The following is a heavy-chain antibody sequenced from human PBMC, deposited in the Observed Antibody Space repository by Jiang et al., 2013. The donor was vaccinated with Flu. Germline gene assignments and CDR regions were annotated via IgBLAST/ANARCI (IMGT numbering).Heavy chain of an antibody. CDR1: GFTFSSYG. CDR2: IWYDGSNK. J-gene: IGHJ6*02. Sequence: RLSCAASGFTFSSYGMHWVRQAPGKGLEWVAVIWYDGSNKYYADSVKGRFTISRDNSKNTLYLQMNSLRAEDTAVYYCARDSDDYIAAAYGDYYYGMDVWGQGTTVTVSS. D-gene: IGHD6-13*01. CDR3: ARDSDDYIAAAYGDYYYGMDV. V-gene: IGHV3-33*01.